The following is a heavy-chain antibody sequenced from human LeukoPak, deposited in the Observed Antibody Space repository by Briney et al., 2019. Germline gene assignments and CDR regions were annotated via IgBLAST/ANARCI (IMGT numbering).Heavy chain of an antibody. CDR1: GYNFSSYW. J-gene: IGHJ2*01. CDR2: IYPGDSDT. V-gene: IGHV5-51*01. CDR3: ARHHSESYDYDWYFDV. Sequence: GESLKISCRGSGYNFSSYWIGWVRQMPGKGLEWMGIIYPGDSDTRYSPSFQGQVTIAADKSISTAYLQWSSLKASDTAMYYCARHHSESYDYDWYFDVWGRGTLVTVSS. D-gene: IGHD1-26*01.